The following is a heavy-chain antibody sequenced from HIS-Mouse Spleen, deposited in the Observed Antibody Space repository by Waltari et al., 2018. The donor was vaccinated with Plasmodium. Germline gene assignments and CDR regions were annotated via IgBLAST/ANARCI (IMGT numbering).Heavy chain of an antibody. CDR1: GGSFSGYY. Sequence: AGLLTPSETLSLTCAVYGGSFSGYYWSWIRQPPGKGLEWIGEINHSGSTNYNPSLKSRVTISVDTSKNQFSLKLSSVTAADTAVYYCARVTSSGVYWYFDLWGRGTLVTVSS. D-gene: IGHD3-3*01. CDR3: ARVTSSGVYWYFDL. J-gene: IGHJ2*01. CDR2: INHSGST. V-gene: IGHV4-34*01.